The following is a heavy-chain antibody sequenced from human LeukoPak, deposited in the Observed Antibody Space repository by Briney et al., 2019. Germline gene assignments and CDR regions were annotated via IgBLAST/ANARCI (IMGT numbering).Heavy chain of an antibody. J-gene: IGHJ6*04. CDR3: AELGITMIGGV. CDR2: MSSRDNTR. D-gene: IGHD3-10*02. CDR1: GFTFSSFE. Sequence: PGGSLRLSCAASGFTFSSFEMDWVRQAPGKGLEWISYMSSRDNTRYYAESVRGRFTISRDNAKNSLYLQMNSLRAEDTAVYYCAELGITMIGGVWGEGTTVTISS. V-gene: IGHV3-48*03.